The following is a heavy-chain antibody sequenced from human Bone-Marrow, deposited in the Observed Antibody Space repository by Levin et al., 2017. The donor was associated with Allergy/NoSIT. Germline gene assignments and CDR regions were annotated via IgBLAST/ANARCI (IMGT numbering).Heavy chain of an antibody. CDR2: IWYDGSNK. V-gene: IGHV3-33*01. Sequence: SCAASGFTFSSYGMHWVRQAPGKGLEWVAVIWYDGSNKYYADSVKGRFTISRDNSKNTLYLQMNSLRAEDTAVYYCARDGNIVVVPAAIVYYYGMDVWGQGTTVTVSS. CDR3: ARDGNIVVVPAAIVYYYGMDV. CDR1: GFTFSSYG. J-gene: IGHJ6*02. D-gene: IGHD2-2*02.